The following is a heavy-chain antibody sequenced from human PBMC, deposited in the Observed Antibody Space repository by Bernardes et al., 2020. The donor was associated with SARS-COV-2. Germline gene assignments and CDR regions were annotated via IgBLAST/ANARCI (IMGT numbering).Heavy chain of an antibody. D-gene: IGHD6-13*01. CDR3: ATTTAIAAAGTGWFDA. CDR1: GYTLIELS. CDR2: FDPDDGET. J-gene: IGHJ5*02. V-gene: IGHV1-24*01. Sequence: ASVKVSCKVSGYTLIELSLHWVRQAPGKGLEWMGGFDPDDGETIYAQKFQGRVTMTEDTSTDTAYMELSSLRSEDTAVYYYATTTAIAAAGTGWFDAWGQGTLVTVAA.